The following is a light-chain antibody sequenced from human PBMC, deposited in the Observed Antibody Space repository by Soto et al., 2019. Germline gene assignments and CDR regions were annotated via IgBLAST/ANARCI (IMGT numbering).Light chain of an antibody. CDR2: DAS. CDR1: QSVSSD. J-gene: IGKJ1*01. V-gene: IGKV3-15*01. CDR3: QQYNKWPRT. Sequence: ETVMTQSPATLSVSPGKRATLSCRASQSVSSDLAWYQQKPGLPPRLLIYDASTRATGIPARFSGSGSGTDFTLTISSLQSQDFAVYYCQQYNKWPRTFGQGTKVDIK.